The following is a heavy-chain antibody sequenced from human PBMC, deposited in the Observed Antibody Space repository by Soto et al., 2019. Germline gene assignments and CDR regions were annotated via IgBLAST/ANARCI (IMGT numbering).Heavy chain of an antibody. Sequence: GGSLRLSCAASGFTFSGYAMSWVRQAPGKGLEWVSAISGSGGSTYYADSVKGRFTISRDNSKNTLYLQMNSLRAEDTAVYYCAKDRGYIGVGSNTFDYWGQGTQVTVSS. CDR2: ISGSGGST. CDR1: GFTFSGYA. J-gene: IGHJ4*02. V-gene: IGHV3-23*01. CDR3: AKDRGYIGVGSNTFDY. D-gene: IGHD5-12*01.